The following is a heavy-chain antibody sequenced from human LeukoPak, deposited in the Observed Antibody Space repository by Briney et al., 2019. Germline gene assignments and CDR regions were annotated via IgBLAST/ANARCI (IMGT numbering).Heavy chain of an antibody. J-gene: IGHJ4*02. CDR3: ARDPGFLQQLGTQFDY. Sequence: PGGSLRLSCGASGFILSSRAMHWVRQAPGKGLEWVAVILSDGNNKYYADSVKGRFTLSRDNSKNTLYLQMNSLRPEDTAVYYCARDPGFLQQLGTQFDYWGQGTLSPSPQ. CDR1: GFILSSRA. CDR2: ILSDGNNK. D-gene: IGHD6-13*01. V-gene: IGHV3-30-3*01.